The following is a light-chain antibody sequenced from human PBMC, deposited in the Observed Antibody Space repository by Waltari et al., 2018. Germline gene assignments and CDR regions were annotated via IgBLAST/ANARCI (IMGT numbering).Light chain of an antibody. CDR1: QDISNY. J-gene: IGKJ5*01. CDR3: QQYDNLPIT. Sequence: DIQMTQSPSSLSASVGDRVTITCQASQDISNYLNWSQQKPGTAPKLLIYDASNLETGVPSRFSGSGSGTDFTFPISSLQPEDIATYYCQQYDNLPITFGQGTRLEIK. CDR2: DAS. V-gene: IGKV1-33*01.